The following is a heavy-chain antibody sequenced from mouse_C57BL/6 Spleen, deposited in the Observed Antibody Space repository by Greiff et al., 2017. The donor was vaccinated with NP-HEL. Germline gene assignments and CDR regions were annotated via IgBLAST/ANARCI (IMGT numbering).Heavy chain of an antibody. CDR2: IDPANGNT. CDR3: ASLTTVVARGFAY. V-gene: IGHV14-3*01. CDR1: GFNIKNTY. Sequence: VHVKQSVAELVRPGASVKLSCTASGFNIKNTYMHWVKQRPEQGLEWIGRIDPANGNTKYAPKFQGKATITADTSSNTAYLQLSSLTSEDTAIYYCASLTTVVARGFAYWGQGTLVTVSA. D-gene: IGHD1-1*01. J-gene: IGHJ3*01.